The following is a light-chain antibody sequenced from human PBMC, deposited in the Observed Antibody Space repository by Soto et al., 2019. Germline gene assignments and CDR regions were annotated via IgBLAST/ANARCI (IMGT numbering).Light chain of an antibody. CDR3: QQYGSSPPEKT. CDR2: GAS. Sequence: EIVLTQSPGTLSLSAGERATLSCMASQSVSSNYLAWYQQKPGQAPSLLIYGASRRATGIPDRFSGSGSGTDFTLTISRLEPEDFAVYYCQQYGSSPPEKTFGQGTKVEIK. CDR1: QSVSSNY. V-gene: IGKV3-20*01. J-gene: IGKJ1*01.